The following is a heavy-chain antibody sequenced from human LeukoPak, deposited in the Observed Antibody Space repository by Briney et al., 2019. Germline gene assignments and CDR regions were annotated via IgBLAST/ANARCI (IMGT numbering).Heavy chain of an antibody. CDR1: GGSISSGGYY. CDR2: IYHSGST. CDR3: ARDLGHSNYGPFDY. Sequence: SETLSLTCTVSGGSISSGGYYWSWIRQPPGKGLEWIGYIYHSGSTYYNPSLKSRVTISIDRSKNQFSLELSSVTAADTAVYYCARDLGHSNYGPFDYWGQGTLVTVSS. D-gene: IGHD4-11*01. J-gene: IGHJ4*02. V-gene: IGHV4-30-2*01.